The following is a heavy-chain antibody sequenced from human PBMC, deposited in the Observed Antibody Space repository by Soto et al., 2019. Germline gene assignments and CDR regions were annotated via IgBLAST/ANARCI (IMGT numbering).Heavy chain of an antibody. V-gene: IGHV4-59*01. CDR2: IYYSGST. D-gene: IGHD4-17*01. J-gene: IGHJ4*02. CDR1: GGSISSYY. Sequence: SSETLSLTCSVFGGSISSYYWSWIRQPPGKGLEWIGYIYYSGSTNYNPSLKSRVTISVDTSKNQFSLKLSSVTAADTAVYYCARSRYGAVTNPYYFHYWGQGTLVTVSS. CDR3: ARSRYGAVTNPYYFHY.